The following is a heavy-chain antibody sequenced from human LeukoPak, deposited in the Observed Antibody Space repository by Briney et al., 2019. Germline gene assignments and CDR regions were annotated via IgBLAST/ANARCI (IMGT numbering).Heavy chain of an antibody. Sequence: GESLKISCKASGYSFTNFWIGWMRQTPGKGLEWMGIIDPGDSDTRYTPSFQGQVTISADKSLSTAYLQWNSLRASDTAMYYCARQTAMGRSGDYWGQGTLVTVSS. CDR1: GYSFTNFW. V-gene: IGHV5-51*01. CDR3: ARQTAMGRSGDY. D-gene: IGHD7-27*01. CDR2: IDPGDSDT. J-gene: IGHJ4*02.